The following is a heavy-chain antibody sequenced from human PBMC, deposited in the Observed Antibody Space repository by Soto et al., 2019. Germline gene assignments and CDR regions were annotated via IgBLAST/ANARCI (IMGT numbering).Heavy chain of an antibody. CDR2: IYYSGST. CDR1: GGSISSGGYY. V-gene: IGHV4-31*03. J-gene: IGHJ3*02. CDR3: ARVVYYDGSGYNTFNS. Sequence: QVQLQESGPGLVKPSQTLSLTCTVSGGSISSGGYYWSWIRQHPGKGLEWIGYIYYSGSTYYNPSLKSRVTISVDTSKNQFSLKLRSVTAADTAVYYCARVVYYDGSGYNTFNSWGQGTMVSVSS. D-gene: IGHD3-22*01.